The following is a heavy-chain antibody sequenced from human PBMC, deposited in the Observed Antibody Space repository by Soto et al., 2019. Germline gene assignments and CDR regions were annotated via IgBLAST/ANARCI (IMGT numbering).Heavy chain of an antibody. D-gene: IGHD3-22*01. CDR1: GYTFTSYG. V-gene: IGHV1-18*01. CDR3: ARDSFPHYDSSGYYYPGYNWFDP. J-gene: IGHJ5*02. CDR2: ISAYNGNT. Sequence: GASVKVSCKASGYTFTSYGISWVRQAPGQGLEWMGWISAYNGNTNYAQKLQGRVTMTTDTSTSTAYMELRSLRSDDTAVYYCARDSFPHYDSSGYYYPGYNWFDPWGQGTLVTVSS.